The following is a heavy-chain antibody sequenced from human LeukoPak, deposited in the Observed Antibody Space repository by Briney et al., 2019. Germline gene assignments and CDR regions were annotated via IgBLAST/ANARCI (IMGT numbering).Heavy chain of an antibody. D-gene: IGHD3-10*01. Sequence: GGSLRPSCAASGFTLSSYAMSWVRQAPGKGLEWVSAISGSGGSTYYADSVKGRFTISRDNSKNTLYLQMNSLRAEDTAVYYCAKNLMVREYYWGQGTLVTVSS. CDR3: AKNLMVREYY. CDR1: GFTLSSYA. CDR2: ISGSGGST. V-gene: IGHV3-23*01. J-gene: IGHJ4*02.